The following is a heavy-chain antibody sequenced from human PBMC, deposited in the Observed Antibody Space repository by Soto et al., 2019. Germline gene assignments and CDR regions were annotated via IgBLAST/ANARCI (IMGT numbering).Heavy chain of an antibody. CDR1: GFTFSSYS. D-gene: IGHD6-13*01. CDR3: ARYSSWTPPNLDY. V-gene: IGHV3-48*02. Sequence: PGGSLRLSCAASGFTFSSYSMNWVRQAPGKGLEWVSYISSSSTIYYADSVKGRFTISRDNAKNSLYLQMNSLRDEDTAVYYCARYSSWTPPNLDYWGQGTLVTVSS. CDR2: ISSSSTI. J-gene: IGHJ4*02.